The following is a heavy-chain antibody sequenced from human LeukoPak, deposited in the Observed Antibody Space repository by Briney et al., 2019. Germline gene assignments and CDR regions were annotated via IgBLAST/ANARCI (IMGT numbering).Heavy chain of an antibody. D-gene: IGHD3-10*01. J-gene: IGHJ5*02. CDR3: EKGGRFRGVIFPTLGFDP. Sequence: SQTLSLTCAISGDSVSSNSAGWNWIRQSPSRGLEWLGRTFYRSKWYTDIAESVEGRMTINADTSRNQLSLQLNSVIPEDTAVYYGEKGGRFRGVIFPTLGFDPWGQGPLVTVSS. CDR1: GDSVSSNSAG. V-gene: IGHV6-1*01. CDR2: TFYRSKWYT.